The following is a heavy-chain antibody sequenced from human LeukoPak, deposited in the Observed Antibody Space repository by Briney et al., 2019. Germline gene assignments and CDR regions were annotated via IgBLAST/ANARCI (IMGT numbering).Heavy chain of an antibody. J-gene: IGHJ1*01. CDR2: INHSGST. CDR1: GGPFSGYY. D-gene: IGHD6-19*01. Sequence: PSETLSLTCAVYGGPFSGYYWSWIRQPPGKGLEWIGEINHSGSTNYNPSLKSRVTISVDTSKNQFSLKLSSVTAADTAVYYCARARSGWYGEYFQHWGQGTLVTVSS. CDR3: ARARSGWYGEYFQH. V-gene: IGHV4-34*01.